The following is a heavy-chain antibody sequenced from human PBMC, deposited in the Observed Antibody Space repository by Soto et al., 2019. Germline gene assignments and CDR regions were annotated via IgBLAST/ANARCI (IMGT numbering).Heavy chain of an antibody. J-gene: IGHJ4*02. D-gene: IGHD6-13*01. CDR3: ARLQPTAGDNDLTLDY. CDR1: GYSFTSYW. CDR2: IDPSDSYT. Sequence: EVQLVQSGAEVKKPGESLRISCKGSGYSFTSYWISWVRQMPGKGLEWMGRIDPSDSYTNYSPSFQGHVTISADKSISTAALQCRSQKASDTAKYYGARLQPTAGDNDLTLDYWGQGTLVTVSS. V-gene: IGHV5-10-1*01.